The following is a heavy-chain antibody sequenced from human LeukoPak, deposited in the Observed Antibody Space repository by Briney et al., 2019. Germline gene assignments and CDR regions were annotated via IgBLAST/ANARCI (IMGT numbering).Heavy chain of an antibody. J-gene: IGHJ3*02. Sequence: PGGSLRLSCAASGFPFSNYAMSWVRQAPGKGLEWVSRISGSGMDTAYADSVRGRFTISRDNSKNTLYLQMNSLRVEDTAVYYCARTGTDAFDIWGQGTMVTVSS. V-gene: IGHV3-23*01. CDR3: ARTGTDAFDI. CDR1: GFPFSNYA. CDR2: ISGSGMDT. D-gene: IGHD1/OR15-1a*01.